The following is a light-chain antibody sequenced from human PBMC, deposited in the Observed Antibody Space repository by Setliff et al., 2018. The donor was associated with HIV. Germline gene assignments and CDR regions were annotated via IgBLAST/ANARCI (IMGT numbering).Light chain of an antibody. CDR2: NND. CDR1: VSNIGRNS. Sequence: QSALTQPPSTSGTPGQQVTISCSGSVSNIGRNSVFWYQQLPGTAPKLLIYNNDQRPSGVPDRFSGSRSGTSASLAITDLRSGDEADYYCSSYTSGSTLGVFGAGTKVTVL. J-gene: IGLJ1*01. CDR3: SSYTSGSTLGV. V-gene: IGLV1-47*02.